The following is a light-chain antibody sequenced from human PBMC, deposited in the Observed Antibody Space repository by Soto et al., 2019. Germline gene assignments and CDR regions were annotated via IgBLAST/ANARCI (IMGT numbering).Light chain of an antibody. J-gene: IGKJ1*01. CDR1: QSISAW. CDR3: QQYNSDSRT. V-gene: IGKV1-5*03. Sequence: DIQMTQSPSTLSASVGDRVTITCRASQSISAWLAWYQQKPGKAPKLLIYKASTLESGVPSRFSRSGSGTEFTLTISSLQPDDFATYYCQQYNSDSRTFGQGTKVEIK. CDR2: KAS.